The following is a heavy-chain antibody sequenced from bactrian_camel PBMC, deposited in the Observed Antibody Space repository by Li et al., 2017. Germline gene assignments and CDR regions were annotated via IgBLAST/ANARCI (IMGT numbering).Heavy chain of an antibody. J-gene: IGHJ6*01. V-gene: IGHV3S1*01. CDR3: AARGPYCYTKLSVRDFTY. D-gene: IGHD2*01. Sequence: HVQLVESGGGSVQAGGSLRLSCVASGFNDNTFCMAWFRQVPGRQREGVARIATGSGNTYYADSVKGRFTISQDNAKNTVYLQMNSLKPGDTAMYYCAARGPYCYTKLSVRDFTYWGQGTQVTVS. CDR2: IATGSGNT. CDR1: GFNDNTFC.